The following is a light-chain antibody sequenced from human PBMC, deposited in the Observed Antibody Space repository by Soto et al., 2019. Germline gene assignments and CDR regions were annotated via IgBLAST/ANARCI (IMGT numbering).Light chain of an antibody. J-gene: IGKJ1*01. Sequence: EIMMTQSPGTLSASPGERATLSCRASQSVSSNLAWYQQKPGQAPRLLIYAVSTRATGIPARFSGSGSGTELTLTISSLQSEDFAIYYCQQYNKWLLTFGQGTKVEIK. CDR2: AVS. CDR3: QQYNKWLLT. CDR1: QSVSSN. V-gene: IGKV3-15*01.